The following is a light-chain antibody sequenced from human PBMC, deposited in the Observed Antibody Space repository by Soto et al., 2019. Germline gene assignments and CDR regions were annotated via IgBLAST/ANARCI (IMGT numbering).Light chain of an antibody. V-gene: IGKV3-11*01. CDR2: DAS. J-gene: IGKJ4*01. CDR3: QQRSKWPQIT. CDR1: QSVSKY. Sequence: EILLTQSPATLSLSPGERSTLSCRASQSVSKYLAWYQQKPGQAPRLLIHDASNRATGIPARFSGSGSGTDFTLTISSLEPEDFGVYYCQQRSKWPQITFGGGTKVEIK.